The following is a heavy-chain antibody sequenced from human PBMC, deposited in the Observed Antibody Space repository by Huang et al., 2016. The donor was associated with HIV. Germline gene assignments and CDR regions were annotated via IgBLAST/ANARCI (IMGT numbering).Heavy chain of an antibody. D-gene: IGHD1-7*01. CDR2: IKADESEK. V-gene: IGHV3-7*01. J-gene: IGHJ6*02. CDR3: ATKTAGMDI. CDR1: TLTFGAYW. Sequence: VESGGRSVQQGGSIKLSCVGSTLTFGAYWMSWVRQPPRKGLEWVDKIKADESEKYYVDSVKVLCNISRNNARKVLYLEMDDLRVEDTAIYFCATKTAGMDIWGQGTTVTVSS.